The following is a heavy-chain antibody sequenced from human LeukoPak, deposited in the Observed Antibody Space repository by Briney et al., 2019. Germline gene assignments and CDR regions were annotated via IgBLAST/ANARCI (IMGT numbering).Heavy chain of an antibody. CDR1: GFTFSRYW. D-gene: IGHD6-6*01. CDR2: ISGSGGST. V-gene: IGHV3-23*01. Sequence: GGSLRLSCAASGFTFSRYWMSWVRQVPGKGLEWVSAISGSGGSTYYADSVKGRFTISRDNSKNTLYLQMNSLRAEDTAVYYCAKSFGGPYSSSYYYYYYMDVWGKGTTVTVSS. J-gene: IGHJ6*03. CDR3: AKSFGGPYSSSYYYYYYMDV.